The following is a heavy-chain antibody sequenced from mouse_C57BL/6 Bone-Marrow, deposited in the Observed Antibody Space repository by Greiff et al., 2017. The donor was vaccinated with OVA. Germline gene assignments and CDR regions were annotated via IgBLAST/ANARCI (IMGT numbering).Heavy chain of an antibody. CDR1: GFTFSSYA. Sequence: EVQGVESGGGLVKPGGSLKLSCAASGFTFSSYAMSWVRQTPEKRLEWVATISDGGSYTYYPDNVKGRFTISRDNAKNNLYLQMSHLKSEDTGMYYCASSSFYFDYWGQGTTLTVSS. CDR2: ISDGGSYT. V-gene: IGHV5-4*01. D-gene: IGHD1-1*01. CDR3: ASSSFYFDY. J-gene: IGHJ2*01.